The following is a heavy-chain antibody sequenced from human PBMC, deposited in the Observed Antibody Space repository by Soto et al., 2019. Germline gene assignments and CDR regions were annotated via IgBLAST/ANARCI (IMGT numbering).Heavy chain of an antibody. CDR2: IWYDGTKK. Sequence: PGGSLRLSCAASGFSLRTYGMLWFRRAPGKGLEWVAFIWYDGTKKFYANSVKGRSTISKDNSNNILYLQMSGLRAEATAVYYCARDVVTAVAGSVNWFDPWGQGTLVIVSS. D-gene: IGHD6-19*01. CDR1: GFSLRTYG. J-gene: IGHJ5*02. V-gene: IGHV3-33*01. CDR3: ARDVVTAVAGSVNWFDP.